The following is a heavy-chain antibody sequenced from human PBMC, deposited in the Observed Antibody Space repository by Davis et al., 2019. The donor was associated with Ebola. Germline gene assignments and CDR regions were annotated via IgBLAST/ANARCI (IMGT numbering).Heavy chain of an antibody. CDR1: GGSINTESYY. CDR2: IYYSGST. Sequence: SETLSLTCTVSGGSINTESYYWGWIRQPPGKGLEWIGSIYYSGSTYYNPSLKSRVTISVDTSKNQFSLKLSSVTAADTAVYYCAREIAAAVNYWGQGTLVTVSS. V-gene: IGHV4-39*01. D-gene: IGHD6-13*01. CDR3: AREIAAAVNY. J-gene: IGHJ4*02.